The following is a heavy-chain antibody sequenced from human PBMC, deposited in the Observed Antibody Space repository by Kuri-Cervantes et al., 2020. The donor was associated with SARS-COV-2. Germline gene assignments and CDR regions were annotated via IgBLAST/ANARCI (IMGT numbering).Heavy chain of an antibody. Sequence: ASVKVSCKASGYTFTSYYMHWVRQAPGQGLEWMGIINPSGGSTSYAQKFQGRVTMTRDTSTSTVYMELSSLRPEDTAVYYCARDEIVAAAGTFYGSYGMDVWGQGTTVTVSS. D-gene: IGHD6-13*01. J-gene: IGHJ6*02. V-gene: IGHV1-46*01. CDR2: INPSGGST. CDR3: ARDEIVAAAGTFYGSYGMDV. CDR1: GYTFTSYY.